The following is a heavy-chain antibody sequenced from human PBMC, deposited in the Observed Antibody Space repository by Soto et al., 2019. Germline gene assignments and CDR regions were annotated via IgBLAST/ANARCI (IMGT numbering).Heavy chain of an antibody. CDR3: AKTRGAMIYAISVYGMDV. Sequence: EVQLLESGGGLVQPGGSLRLSCAASGFTFSSFALNWVRQAPGQGLEWVSIISGSADSTFYADSVKGRFTISRDNSKNMLYLQINSLRAEDTAVYYCAKTRGAMIYAISVYGMDVWGQGTTVTVSS. J-gene: IGHJ6*02. CDR1: GFTFSSFA. D-gene: IGHD2-8*01. CDR2: ISGSADST. V-gene: IGHV3-23*01.